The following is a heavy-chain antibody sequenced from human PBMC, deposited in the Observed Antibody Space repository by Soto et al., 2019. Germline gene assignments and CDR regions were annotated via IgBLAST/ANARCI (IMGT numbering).Heavy chain of an antibody. D-gene: IGHD6-19*01. CDR2: INPSGGST. J-gene: IGHJ4*02. Sequence: ASVKVSCKASGYTFTIYYMHWVRQAPVQGLEWMGIINPSGGSTSYAQKFQGRVTMTRDTSTSTVYMELSSLRSEDTAVYYCARDKSSGQWLLYCFDYWGQGTLVTVSS. CDR3: ARDKSSGQWLLYCFDY. V-gene: IGHV1-46*01. CDR1: GYTFTIYY.